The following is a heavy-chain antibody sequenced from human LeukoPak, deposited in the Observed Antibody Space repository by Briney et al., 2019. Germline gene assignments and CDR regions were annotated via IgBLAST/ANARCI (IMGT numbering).Heavy chain of an antibody. J-gene: IGHJ4*02. CDR1: GFTFSSYA. CDR2: IYSGGTT. Sequence: PGGSLRLSCAASGFTFSSYAMHWVRQAPGKGLEWVSVIYSGGTTNYADSVKGRFLVYRDNSKNTLYLQMNSLRAEDTAVYYCASKLTTGYWGQGTLVTVSS. V-gene: IGHV3-66*01. D-gene: IGHD4-17*01. CDR3: ASKLTTGY.